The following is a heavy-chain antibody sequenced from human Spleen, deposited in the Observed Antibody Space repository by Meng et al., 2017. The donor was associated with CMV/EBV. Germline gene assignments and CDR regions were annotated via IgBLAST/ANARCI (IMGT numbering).Heavy chain of an antibody. CDR2: IWYDGSNK. Sequence: GGSLRLSCAASGFTFSSYGMHWVRQAPGKGLEWVAVIWYDGSNKYYADSVKGRFTISRDNAKNSLYLQMNSLRAEDTAVYYCARDTSSSSFYWFDPWGQGTLVTVSS. CDR3: ARDTSSSSFYWFDP. D-gene: IGHD6-6*01. V-gene: IGHV3-33*01. J-gene: IGHJ5*02. CDR1: GFTFSSYG.